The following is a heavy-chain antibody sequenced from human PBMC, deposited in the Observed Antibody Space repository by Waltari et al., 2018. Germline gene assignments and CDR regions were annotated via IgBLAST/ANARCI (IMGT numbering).Heavy chain of an antibody. CDR2: MNGEWSVI. CDR3: IRDAFGQNDF. V-gene: IGHV3-74*01. CDR1: GFTFSTDW. Sequence: EVQLVESGGGLVQPGGSLRLSCTGSGFTFSTDWVNWVRQAPGKGLVWGSRMNGEWSVISYADSVRGRFTISRDNAKSTLYLEMNSLRDDDTAMYHCIRDAFGQNDFWGQGTLVTVSS. J-gene: IGHJ4*02. D-gene: IGHD3-16*01.